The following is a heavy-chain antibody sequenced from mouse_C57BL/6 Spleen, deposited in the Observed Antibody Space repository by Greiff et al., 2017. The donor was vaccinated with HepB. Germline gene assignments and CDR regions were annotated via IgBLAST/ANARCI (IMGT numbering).Heavy chain of an antibody. J-gene: IGHJ2*01. CDR2: IWTGGGT. CDR1: GFSLTSYA. CDR3: ARYYDYDDGGFDY. Sequence: VNLVESGPGLVAPSQSLSITCTVSGFSLTSYAISWVRQPPGKGLEWLGVIWTGGGTNYNSALKSRLSISKDNSKSQVFLKMNSLQTDDTARYYCARYYDYDDGGFDYWGQGTTLTVSS. D-gene: IGHD2-4*01. V-gene: IGHV2-9-1*01.